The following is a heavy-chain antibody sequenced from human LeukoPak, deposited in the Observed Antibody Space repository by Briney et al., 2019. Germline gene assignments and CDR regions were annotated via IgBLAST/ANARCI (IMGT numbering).Heavy chain of an antibody. V-gene: IGHV3-48*01. Sequence: PGGSLRLSCAASGFTFSSYSMNWVRQAPGKGLEWVSYISSSSSTINYADSVKGRFTISRDNAKNSLYMQMNSLRAEDTAVYYCAKDRPIDYWGQGTLVTVSS. CDR3: AKDRPIDY. CDR1: GFTFSSYS. CDR2: ISSSSSTI. J-gene: IGHJ4*02.